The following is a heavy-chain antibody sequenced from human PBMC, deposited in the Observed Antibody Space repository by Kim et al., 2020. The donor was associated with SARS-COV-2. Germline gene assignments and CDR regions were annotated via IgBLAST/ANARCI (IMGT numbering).Heavy chain of an antibody. V-gene: IGHV3-30*01. D-gene: IGHD3-22*01. CDR3: ARGGGYYYDSSGYPFDY. Sequence: KGRITISRDNSKETLYLHINSLRAGDTAVYYCARGGGYYYDSSGYPFDYWGQGTLVTVSS. J-gene: IGHJ4*02.